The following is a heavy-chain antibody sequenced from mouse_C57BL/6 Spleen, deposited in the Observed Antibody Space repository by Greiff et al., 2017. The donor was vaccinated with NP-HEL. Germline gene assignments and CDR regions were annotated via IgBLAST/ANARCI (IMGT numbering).Heavy chain of an antibody. D-gene: IGHD1-1*01. V-gene: IGHV5-4*01. CDR1: GFTFSSYA. Sequence: EVHLVESGGGLVKPGGSLKLSCAASGFTFSSYAMSWVRPTPEKRLEWVATISDGGSYTYYPDNVQGRFTISRDNAKNNLYLQMSHLKSADTAMYYCARDRGNVLDYWGQGTTLTVSS. CDR3: ARDRGNVLDY. CDR2: ISDGGSYT. J-gene: IGHJ2*01.